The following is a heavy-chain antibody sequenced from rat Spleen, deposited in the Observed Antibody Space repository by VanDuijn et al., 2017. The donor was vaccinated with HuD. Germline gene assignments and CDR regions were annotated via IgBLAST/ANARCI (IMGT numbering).Heavy chain of an antibody. V-gene: IGHV1-57*01. CDR3: ARREPGGFWVMDA. D-gene: IGHD4-4*01. Sequence: QVQLQQSGAELAKPGSSVKISCKASGYTFTSYDISWIKQTTGQGLEYIGYINTGSGGTYYNEKFKGKATLTVDKSSSTAFMQLSSLTPEDTAVYYCARREPGGFWVMDAWGQGASVTVSS. CDR1: GYTFTSYD. CDR2: INTGSGGT. J-gene: IGHJ4*01.